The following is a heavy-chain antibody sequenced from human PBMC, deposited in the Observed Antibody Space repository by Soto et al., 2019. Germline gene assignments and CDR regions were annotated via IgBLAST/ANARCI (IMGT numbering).Heavy chain of an antibody. D-gene: IGHD6-19*01. Sequence: GGSLRLSCAASGFTFSSYSMNWVRQAPGKGLEWVSYISSSSSTIYYADSVKGRFTISRDNAKNSLYLQMNSLRAEDTAVYYCARYDSSGWYVYFDYWGQGTLVTVSS. CDR2: ISSSSSTI. CDR1: GFTFSSYS. J-gene: IGHJ4*02. V-gene: IGHV3-48*01. CDR3: ARYDSSGWYVYFDY.